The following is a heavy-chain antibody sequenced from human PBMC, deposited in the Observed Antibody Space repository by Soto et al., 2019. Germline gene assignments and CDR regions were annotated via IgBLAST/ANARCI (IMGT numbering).Heavy chain of an antibody. CDR3: AAPRGRGYSWDDFYYFDY. D-gene: IGHD3-22*01. CDR1: GFTFTSSA. V-gene: IGHV1-58*01. Sequence: QMQLVQSGPEVKKPGTSVKVSCKASGFTFTSSAVQWVRQARGQRLEWIGWIVVGSGNTNYAQKFQERVTITRDMSTSTAYMELSSLRSEDTAVYYCAAPRGRGYSWDDFYYFDYWGQGTLVTVSS. CDR2: IVVGSGNT. J-gene: IGHJ4*02.